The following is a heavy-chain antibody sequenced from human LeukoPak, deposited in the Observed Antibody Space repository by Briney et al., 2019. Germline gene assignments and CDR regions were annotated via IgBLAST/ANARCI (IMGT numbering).Heavy chain of an antibody. V-gene: IGHV3-33*08. Sequence: GGSLRLSCAASGFTFSSYAMSWVRQAPGKGLEWVAVIWYDGSNKYYADSVKGRFTISRDNSKNTLYLQMNSLRAEDTAVYYCARDMVNSYGFGHWGQGTLVTVSS. J-gene: IGHJ5*02. CDR2: IWYDGSNK. CDR3: ARDMVNSYGFGH. D-gene: IGHD5-18*01. CDR1: GFTFSSYA.